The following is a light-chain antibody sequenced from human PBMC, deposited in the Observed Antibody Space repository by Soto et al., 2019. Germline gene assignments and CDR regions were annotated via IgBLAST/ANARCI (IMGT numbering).Light chain of an antibody. CDR2: AAS. Sequence: EIVMTQSPATLSVSPGERATLSCRASQSLSFNLAWYQQKPGQAPRLLIYAASTRATGIPARFSGRGSGTDFTLTISRLEPEDFAVYYCQQYGSSPLTFGGGTKVDIK. J-gene: IGKJ4*01. CDR3: QQYGSSPLT. CDR1: QSLSFN. V-gene: IGKV3-15*01.